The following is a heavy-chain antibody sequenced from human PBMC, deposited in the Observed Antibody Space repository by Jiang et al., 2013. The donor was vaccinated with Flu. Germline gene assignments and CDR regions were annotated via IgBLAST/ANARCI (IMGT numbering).Heavy chain of an antibody. J-gene: IGHJ4*02. V-gene: IGHV2-70*04. Sequence: RIDWDDDKFYSTSLKTRLTISKDTSKNQVVLTMTNMDPVDTATYYCARTSRIQLWSLYFDYWGQGTLVTVVL. D-gene: IGHD5-18*01. CDR2: IDWDDDK. CDR3: ARTSRIQLWSLYFDY.